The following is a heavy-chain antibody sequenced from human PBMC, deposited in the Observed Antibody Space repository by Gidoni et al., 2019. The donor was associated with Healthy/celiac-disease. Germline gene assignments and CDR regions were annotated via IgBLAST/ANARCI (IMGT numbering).Heavy chain of an antibody. CDR2: IIPILGIA. J-gene: IGHJ4*02. CDR1: GGSFSSYT. CDR3: ARVVGSSSPQMDY. V-gene: IGHV1-69*02. D-gene: IGHD6-6*01. Sequence: QVQLVQSGAEVKKPGSSVTVSCKASGGSFSSYTISWVRQAPGQGFEWMGRIIPILGIANYAQKFQGRVTITADKSTSTAYMGLSSLRSEDTAVYYCARVVGSSSPQMDYWGQGTLVTVSS.